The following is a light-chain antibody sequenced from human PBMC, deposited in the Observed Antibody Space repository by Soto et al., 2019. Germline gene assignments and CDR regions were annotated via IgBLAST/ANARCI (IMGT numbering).Light chain of an antibody. CDR3: SSYTSSSTRV. V-gene: IGLV2-14*01. J-gene: IGLJ1*01. CDR1: SSDVGGYNF. Sequence: QSALTQPASVSGSPGQSITISCTGTSSDVGGYNFVSWYQQHPGKAPKLMIYDVNNRPSGVSNRFSGSKSGNTASLTISGLQAEDEGDYYCSSYTSSSTRVFGTGTKVTVL. CDR2: DVN.